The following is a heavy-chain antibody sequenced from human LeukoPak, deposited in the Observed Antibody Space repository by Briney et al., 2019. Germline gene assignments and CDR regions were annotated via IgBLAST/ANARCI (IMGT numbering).Heavy chain of an antibody. J-gene: IGHJ4*02. CDR2: IYYSGST. V-gene: IGHV4-30-4*01. D-gene: IGHD3-22*01. CDR3: ARDQGGDSGYGLDY. CDR1: GGSISSGDYY. Sequence: SETLSLTCTVSGGSISSGDYYWSWIRQPPGKGLEWIGYIYYSGSTYYNPSLKSRVTISVDTSKNQFSLKLSSVTAADTAVYYCARDQGGDSGYGLDYWGQGTLVTVSS.